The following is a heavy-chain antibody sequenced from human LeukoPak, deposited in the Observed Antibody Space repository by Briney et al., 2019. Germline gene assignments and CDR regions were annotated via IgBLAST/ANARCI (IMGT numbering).Heavy chain of an antibody. CDR2: IYTSGST. D-gene: IGHD1-26*01. CDR1: GGSISSGSYY. CDR3: ARISGSYSFAIDY. J-gene: IGHJ4*02. Sequence: SETLSLTCTVSGGSISSGSYYWSWIRQPAGKGLEWIGRIYTSGSTNYNPSLKSRVTISVDTSKNQFSLKLSSVTAADTAVYYCARISGSYSFAIDYWGQGTLVTVSS. V-gene: IGHV4-61*02.